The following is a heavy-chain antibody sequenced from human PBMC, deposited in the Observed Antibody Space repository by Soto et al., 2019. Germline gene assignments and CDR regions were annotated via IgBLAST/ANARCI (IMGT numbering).Heavy chain of an antibody. Sequence: SETLSLTCAVSGGSISSGGYSWSWIRQPPGKGLEWIGYIYHSGSTYYNPSLKSRVTISVDTSKNQFSLKLSSVTAADTAVYYCARQPGYYDILTGYSTYYFDYWGQGTPVTVSS. CDR2: IYHSGST. J-gene: IGHJ4*02. V-gene: IGHV4-30-2*01. D-gene: IGHD3-9*01. CDR3: ARQPGYYDILTGYSTYYFDY. CDR1: GGSISSGGYS.